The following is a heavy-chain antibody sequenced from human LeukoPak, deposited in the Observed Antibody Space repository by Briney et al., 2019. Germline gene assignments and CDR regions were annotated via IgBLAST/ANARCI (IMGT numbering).Heavy chain of an antibody. D-gene: IGHD2-21*02. CDR3: ARERRSAYCGGDFYPCYAFEI. J-gene: IGHJ3*02. V-gene: IGHV1-18*01. Sequence: ASVKVSCKASGYTFTSYGISWVRPAPGQGRAWMGWISAYNGNTNYAQQLQGRVTMTTETSTSTAYMEPRSLRSDDTAVYYCARERRSAYCGGDFYPCYAFEIWGQGTMVTVSS. CDR1: GYTFTSYG. CDR2: ISAYNGNT.